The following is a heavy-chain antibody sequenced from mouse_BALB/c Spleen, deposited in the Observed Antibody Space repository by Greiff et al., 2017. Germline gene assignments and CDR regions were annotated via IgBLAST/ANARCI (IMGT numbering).Heavy chain of an antibody. J-gene: IGHJ3*01. D-gene: IGHD3-1*01. CDR3: ARDRDGFAY. V-gene: IGHV5-9-4*01. Sequence: EVNVVESGGGLVKPGGSLKLSCAASGFTFSSYAMSWVRQSPEKRLEWVAEISSGGSYTYYPDTVTGRFTISRDNAKNTLYLEMSSLRSEDTAMYYCARDRDGFAYWGQGTLVTVSA. CDR1: GFTFSSYA. CDR2: ISSGGSYT.